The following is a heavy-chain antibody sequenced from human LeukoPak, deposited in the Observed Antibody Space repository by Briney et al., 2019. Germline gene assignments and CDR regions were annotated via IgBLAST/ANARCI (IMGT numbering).Heavy chain of an antibody. D-gene: IGHD6-19*01. CDR3: ARISSGWHGSGYFDY. Sequence: GGSLRLSCAASGFTVSSNYMSWVRQAPGKGLEWVSVIYSGGSTYYADSVKGRFTISRDNSKNTLYLQMNSLRAEDTAVYYCARISSGWHGSGYFDYWGQGTLVTVSS. CDR1: GFTVSSNY. V-gene: IGHV3-53*01. J-gene: IGHJ4*02. CDR2: IYSGGST.